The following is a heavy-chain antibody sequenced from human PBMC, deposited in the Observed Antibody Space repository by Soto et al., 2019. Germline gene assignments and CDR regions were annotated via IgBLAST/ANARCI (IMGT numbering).Heavy chain of an antibody. D-gene: IGHD5-18*01. J-gene: IGHJ3*02. V-gene: IGHV3-23*01. CDR3: AKDFGYNYGYDAFDI. Sequence: PGGSLRLSCAASGFTFSSYAMSWVRQAAGKGLEWVSGVSGSGGSTYCVDSVKGRFTISRDNSKNTLYLQMNSLRAEDTAVYYCAKDFGYNYGYDAFDIWGQGTMVTVSS. CDR2: VSGSGGST. CDR1: GFTFSSYA.